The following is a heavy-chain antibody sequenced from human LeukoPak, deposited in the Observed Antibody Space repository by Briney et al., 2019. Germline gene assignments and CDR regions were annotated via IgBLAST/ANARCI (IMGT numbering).Heavy chain of an antibody. CDR2: IYSGGST. D-gene: IGHD3-16*02. J-gene: IGHJ4*02. Sequence: PGGSLRLSCAASGFTVSSNYMSWVRQAPGKGLEWVSVIYSGGSTYYAVSVKGRFTISRDNSKNTLYLQMNSLRAEDTAVYYCASTEAYDYVWGSYRFSYWGQGTLVTVSS. CDR1: GFTVSSNY. V-gene: IGHV3-53*01. CDR3: ASTEAYDYVWGSYRFSY.